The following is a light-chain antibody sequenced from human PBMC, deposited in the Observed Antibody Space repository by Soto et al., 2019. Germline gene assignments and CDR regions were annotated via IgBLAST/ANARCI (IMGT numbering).Light chain of an antibody. CDR3: QQYGSSPT. CDR2: DVS. V-gene: IGKV3-20*01. J-gene: IGKJ1*01. Sequence: EIVLTQSPGTLSLSPGERATLSCRSSQGFSSGYLAWYQQKPGQAPRLLIYDVSSRATGIPDRFSGSGSGTDFTLTISRLEPEDFAVYYCQQYGSSPTFGQGTKVEIK. CDR1: QGFSSGY.